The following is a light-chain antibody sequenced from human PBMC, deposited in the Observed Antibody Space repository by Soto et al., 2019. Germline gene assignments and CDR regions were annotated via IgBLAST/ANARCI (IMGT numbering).Light chain of an antibody. J-gene: IGLJ3*02. V-gene: IGLV1-51*02. CDR3: GTWDSSLSAPGV. CDR2: ENN. Sequence: QSVLTQPPSVSAAPGQKVTISCSGSSSNIGNNYVSWYQQLPGTAAKLLIYENNKRPSGIPDRFSGSTSGTSATLGITGLQTGDEADDYCGTWDSSLSAPGVFGGGTKLTVL. CDR1: SSNIGNNY.